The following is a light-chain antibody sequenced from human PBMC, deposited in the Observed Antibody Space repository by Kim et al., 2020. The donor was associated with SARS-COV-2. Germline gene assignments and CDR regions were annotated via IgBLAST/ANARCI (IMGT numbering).Light chain of an antibody. J-gene: IGLJ1*01. CDR2: GNS. V-gene: IGLV1-40*01. CDR3: QSYDSSLSGSYV. Sequence: VTISCTGSSSNIGAGYYVHWYQQLPGTAPKLLIYGNSNRPSGVPDRFSGSKSGTSASLAITGLQAEDEADYYCQSYDSSLSGSYVFGTGTKVTVL. CDR1: SSNIGAGYY.